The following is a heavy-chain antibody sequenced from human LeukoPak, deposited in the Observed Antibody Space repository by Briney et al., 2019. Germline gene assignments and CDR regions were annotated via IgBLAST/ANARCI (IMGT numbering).Heavy chain of an antibody. J-gene: IGHJ4*02. V-gene: IGHV3-21*01. CDR3: ARDRGDGYNIDFYFDY. CDR2: ISSSSSYI. CDR1: GFTFSSYS. D-gene: IGHD5-24*01. Sequence: PGGSLRLSCAASGFTFSSYSMNWVREAPGKGLEWVSSISSSSSYIYYADSVKVRFTISRDNAKNSLYLQMNSLRAEDTAVYYCARDRGDGYNIDFYFDYWGQGTLVTVSS.